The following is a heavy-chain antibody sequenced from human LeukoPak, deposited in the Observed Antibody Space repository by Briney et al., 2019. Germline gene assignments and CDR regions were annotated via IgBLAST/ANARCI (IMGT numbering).Heavy chain of an antibody. J-gene: IGHJ4*02. CDR2: INPNSGGT. D-gene: IGHD2-2*01. V-gene: IGHV1-2*02. Sequence: ASVKVSCKASGYTLTGYYMHWVRQAPGQGLEWMGWINPNSGGTNYAQKFQGRVTMTRDTSISTAYMELSRLRSDDTAVYYCARAPYQLLLHGGDFDYWGQGTLVTVSS. CDR1: GYTLTGYY. CDR3: ARAPYQLLLHGGDFDY.